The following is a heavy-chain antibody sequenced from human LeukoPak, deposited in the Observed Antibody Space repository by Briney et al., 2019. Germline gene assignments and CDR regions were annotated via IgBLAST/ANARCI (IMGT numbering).Heavy chain of an antibody. CDR3: ARARGGYDLDY. Sequence: PGGSLRLSCEVSGFTFISYAMTWVRQAPGKGLEWVSTISGNGNNTYYADSVKGRFTISRDNSKNTLYLQMNSLRAEDTAVYYCARARGGYDLDYWGQGTLVTVSS. J-gene: IGHJ4*02. CDR2: ISGNGNNT. V-gene: IGHV3-23*01. D-gene: IGHD5-12*01. CDR1: GFTFISYA.